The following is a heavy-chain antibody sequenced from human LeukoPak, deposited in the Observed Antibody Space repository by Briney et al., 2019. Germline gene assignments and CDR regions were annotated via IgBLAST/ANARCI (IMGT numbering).Heavy chain of an antibody. D-gene: IGHD5-18*01. CDR3: ARGPRRGYSYGVFDY. Sequence: SVKVSCKAPGGTFSSYAISWVRQAPGQGLEWMGGIIPIFGTANYAQKFQGRVTITADESTSTAYMELSSLRSEDTAVYYCARGPRRGYSYGVFDYWGQGTLVTVSS. CDR2: IIPIFGTA. V-gene: IGHV1-69*01. J-gene: IGHJ4*02. CDR1: GGTFSSYA.